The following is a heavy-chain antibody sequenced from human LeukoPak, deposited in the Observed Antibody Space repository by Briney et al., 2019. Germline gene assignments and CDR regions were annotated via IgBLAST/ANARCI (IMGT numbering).Heavy chain of an antibody. V-gene: IGHV4-39*07. D-gene: IGHD3-22*01. CDR2: IYYSGST. J-gene: IGHJ4*02. CDR3: ARRPLIGYYDSRGYFDY. Sequence: PSETLSLTCTVSGGSISSSSYYWGWIRQPPGKGLEWIGSIYYSGSTYYNPSLKSRVTISVDTSKNQFSLKLSSVTAADTAVYYCARRPLIGYYDSRGYFDYWGQGTLVTVSS. CDR1: GGSISSSSYY.